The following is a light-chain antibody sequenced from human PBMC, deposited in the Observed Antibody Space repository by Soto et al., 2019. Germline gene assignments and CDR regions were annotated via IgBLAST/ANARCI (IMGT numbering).Light chain of an antibody. Sequence: DIVMTQSPDSLAVSLGERATINCKSSQSVLYSSNNKNYLTWYQQKPGQPPKLLIYWASTRESGVPDRFSGSGSGTDFTLPISSLQAEDVAVYYCQQYDNTPYTFGQGTKLEIK. CDR2: WAS. J-gene: IGKJ2*01. V-gene: IGKV4-1*01. CDR3: QQYDNTPYT. CDR1: QSVLYSSNNKNY.